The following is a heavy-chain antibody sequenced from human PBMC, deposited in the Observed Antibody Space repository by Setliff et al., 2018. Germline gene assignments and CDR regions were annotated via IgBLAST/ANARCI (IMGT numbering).Heavy chain of an antibody. J-gene: IGHJ3*01. CDR3: TRHEDRNKCTSSSCYRENDAFDV. V-gene: IGHV5-51*01. D-gene: IGHD2-2*01. Sequence: SLKISFNSSLYLFTPSWIGWVRQMPGKGLAFLGFLYPGYSDTRYSPSFQGQVTISADKSINTAYLQWSSLKASDTAIYYCTRHEDRNKCTSSSCYRENDAFDVWGKGAMVTVSS. CDR2: LYPGYSDT. CDR1: LYLFTPSW.